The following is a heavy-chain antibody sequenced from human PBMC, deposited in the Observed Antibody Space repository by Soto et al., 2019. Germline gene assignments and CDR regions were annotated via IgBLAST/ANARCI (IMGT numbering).Heavy chain of an antibody. V-gene: IGHV1-3*01. J-gene: IGHJ4*02. CDR1: GYTFTTYA. D-gene: IGHD3-10*01. Sequence: ASVKVSCKASGYTFTTYAMHWVRQAPGQRLEWMGWINGGNADTTYSQKFQGRVSITRDTSASTVYMELSRLISEDTAVYYCARGRVVRGVTTSAAHDYWGQGTLVTVSS. CDR2: INGGNADT. CDR3: ARGRVVRGVTTSAAHDY.